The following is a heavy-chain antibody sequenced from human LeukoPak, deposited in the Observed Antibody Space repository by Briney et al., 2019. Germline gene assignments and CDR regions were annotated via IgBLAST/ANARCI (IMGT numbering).Heavy chain of an antibody. CDR1: GGSIRSLGYS. CDR3: AREVSIVVVPAAITNWFDP. D-gene: IGHD2-2*02. V-gene: IGHV4-39*07. Sequence: PSETLSLTCSVSGGSIRSLGYSWGWIRQPPGKGLEWIASMYYTGTTYYNPSLKSRVTMSVDTSKNQFSLKLSSVTAADTAVYYCAREVSIVVVPAAITNWFDPWGQGTLVTVSS. J-gene: IGHJ5*02. CDR2: MYYTGTT.